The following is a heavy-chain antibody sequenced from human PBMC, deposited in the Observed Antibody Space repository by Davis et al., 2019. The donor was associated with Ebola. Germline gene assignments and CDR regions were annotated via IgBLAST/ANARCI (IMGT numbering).Heavy chain of an antibody. CDR1: GYSFTSYW. CDR2: IYPGDSDT. V-gene: IGHV5-51*01. J-gene: IGHJ3*02. Sequence: GESLKISCKGSGYSFTSYWIGWVRQMPGKGLEWMGIIYPGDSDTRYSPSFQGHVTISADKSISTAYLQWSSLKASDTAMYYCASHLTCSSTSCYIPDAFDIWGQGTMVTVSS. D-gene: IGHD2-2*02. CDR3: ASHLTCSSTSCYIPDAFDI.